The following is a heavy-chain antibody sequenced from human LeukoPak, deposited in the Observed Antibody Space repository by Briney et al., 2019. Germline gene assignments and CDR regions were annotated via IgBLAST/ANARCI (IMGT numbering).Heavy chain of an antibody. D-gene: IGHD3-22*01. J-gene: IGHJ4*02. Sequence: SETLSLTRTVSGGSISGYYWSWIRQPPGKGLEWIGYIRYSGTTNYSPSLKSRATISVDTSKNQFSLNLISVTAADTAIYYCARVSSGGYFHTYYFDYWGQGTLVTVSS. V-gene: IGHV4-59*01. CDR2: IRYSGTT. CDR1: GGSISGYY. CDR3: ARVSSGGYFHTYYFDY.